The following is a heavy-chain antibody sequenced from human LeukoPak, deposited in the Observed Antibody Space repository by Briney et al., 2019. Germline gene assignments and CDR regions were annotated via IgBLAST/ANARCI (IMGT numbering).Heavy chain of an antibody. CDR3: ARSRSPYYDSSGYPRAPIDY. CDR2: ISAYNGNT. Sequence: APVKVSCKASGYTFTAFYMHWVRQAPGQGLEWMGWISAYNGNTNYAQKLQGRVTMTTDTSTSTAYMELRSLRSDDTAVYYCARSRSPYYDSSGYPRAPIDYWGQGTLVTVSS. V-gene: IGHV1-18*04. CDR1: GYTFTAFY. D-gene: IGHD3-22*01. J-gene: IGHJ4*02.